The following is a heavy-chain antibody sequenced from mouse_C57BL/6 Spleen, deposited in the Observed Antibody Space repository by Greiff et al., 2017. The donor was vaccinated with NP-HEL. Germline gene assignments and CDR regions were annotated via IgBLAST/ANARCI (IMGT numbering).Heavy chain of an antibody. Sequence: VQLQESGAELVRPGASVTLSCKASGYTFTDYEMHWVKQTPVHGLEWIGAIDPETGGTAYNQKFKGKAILTADKSSSTAYMELRSLTSEDSAVYYCTRSDGYYGGAMDYWGRGTSVTVSS. CDR3: TRSDGYYGGAMDY. V-gene: IGHV1-15*01. D-gene: IGHD2-3*01. CDR1: GYTFTDYE. CDR2: IDPETGGT. J-gene: IGHJ4*01.